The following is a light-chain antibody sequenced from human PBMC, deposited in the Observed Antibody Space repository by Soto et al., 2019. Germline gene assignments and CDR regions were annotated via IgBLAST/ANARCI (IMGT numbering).Light chain of an antibody. J-gene: IGLJ3*02. V-gene: IGLV2-14*03. CDR1: SSDVGGYNF. Sequence: QSALTQPASVSGSPGQSITISCTGTSSDVGGYNFVSWYQQHPGKAPRLLIYDVTNRPSGVSNRFSGSKSGNAASLIISGLQPEDEADYYCSSWTTTSTLLFGGGTKVTVL. CDR3: SSWTTTSTLL. CDR2: DVT.